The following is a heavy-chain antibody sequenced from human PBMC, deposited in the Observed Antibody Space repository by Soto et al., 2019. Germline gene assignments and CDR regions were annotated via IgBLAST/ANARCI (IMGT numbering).Heavy chain of an antibody. V-gene: IGHV3-48*01. D-gene: IGHD2-2*01. CDR2: ISSSSSTI. J-gene: IGHJ4*02. Sequence: GSLRLSCAASGFTFSSYSMNWVRQAPGKGLEWVSYISSSSSTIYYADSVKGRFTISRDNAKNSLYLQMNSLRAEDTAVYYCARSDCSSNSCYWDYWGQGTLVTVSS. CDR1: GFTFSSYS. CDR3: ARSDCSSNSCYWDY.